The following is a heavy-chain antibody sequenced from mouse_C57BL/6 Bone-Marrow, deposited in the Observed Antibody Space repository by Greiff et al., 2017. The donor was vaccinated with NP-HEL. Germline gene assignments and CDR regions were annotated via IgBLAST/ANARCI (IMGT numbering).Heavy chain of an antibody. CDR2: INPSSGYT. CDR1: GYTFTSYW. D-gene: IGHD4-1*01. Sequence: QVQLQQSGAELAKPGASVKLSCKASGYTFTSYWMHWVKQRPGQGLEWIGYINPSSGYTKYNQKFKDKATLTADKSSITAYMQLSSLTYEDSAVYYCARLTGYAMDYWGQGTSVTVSS. CDR3: ARLTGYAMDY. J-gene: IGHJ4*01. V-gene: IGHV1-7*01.